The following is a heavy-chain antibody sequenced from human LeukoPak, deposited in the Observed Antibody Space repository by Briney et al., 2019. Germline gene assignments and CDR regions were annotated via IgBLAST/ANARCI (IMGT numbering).Heavy chain of an antibody. D-gene: IGHD6-13*01. CDR2: ISGSGGST. V-gene: IGHV3-23*01. CDR1: GGSISSGDYY. Sequence: TLSLTCTVSGGSISSGDYYWSWIRQPPGKGLEWVSTISGSGGSTYYADSVKGRFTISRDNSKNTLYLQMDTLRAEDTAVYYCAKVPGSTITRYFYFDYWGQGTLVPVSS. CDR3: AKVPGSTITRYFYFDY. J-gene: IGHJ4*02.